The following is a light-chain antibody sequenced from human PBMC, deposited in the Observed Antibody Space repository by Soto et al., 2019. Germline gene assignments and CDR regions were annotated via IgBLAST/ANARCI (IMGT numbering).Light chain of an antibody. CDR2: SRS. CDR1: TGAVTSGYY. CDR3: LLYYGGAQLGV. J-gene: IGLJ2*01. V-gene: IGLV7-43*01. Sequence: QAVVTQEPSLTVSPGGTVTLTCASRTGAVTSGYYPNWFQQKPGQAPRALIYSRSNKHSWTPARFSGSLLGGKAALTLSGVQPEDEAEYYCLLYYGGAQLGVFGGGTKLTVL.